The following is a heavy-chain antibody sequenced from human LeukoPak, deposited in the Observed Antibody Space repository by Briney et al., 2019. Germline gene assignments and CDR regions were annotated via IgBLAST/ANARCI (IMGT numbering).Heavy chain of an antibody. D-gene: IGHD3-10*01. J-gene: IGHJ3*02. Sequence: GGSLRLSCAASGFTFSSCAMSWVRQAPGKGLEWVSYVSSSSSTIYYADSVKGRFTISRDNAKNSLYLQMNSLRDEDTAVYYCARDGMVRGVIIWDAFDIWGQGTMVTVSS. CDR3: ARDGMVRGVIIWDAFDI. CDR2: VSSSSSTI. V-gene: IGHV3-48*02. CDR1: GFTFSSCA.